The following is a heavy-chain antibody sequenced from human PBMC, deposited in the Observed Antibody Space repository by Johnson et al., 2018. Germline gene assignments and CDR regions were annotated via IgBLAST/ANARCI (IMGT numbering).Heavy chain of an antibody. Sequence: QVQLQESGPGLVKPSETLSLTCGVSGTSIRSNYWTWIRQPPGKGLECIGYIYYSGNTNYNPSLKSRVTISVDTSKNQFSLKLSSVTAADTAVYYCARVPPYYYYRDVGGKGTTVTVSS. J-gene: IGHJ6*03. CDR3: ARVPPYYYYRDV. CDR1: GTSIRSNY. CDR2: IYYSGNT. V-gene: IGHV4-59*01.